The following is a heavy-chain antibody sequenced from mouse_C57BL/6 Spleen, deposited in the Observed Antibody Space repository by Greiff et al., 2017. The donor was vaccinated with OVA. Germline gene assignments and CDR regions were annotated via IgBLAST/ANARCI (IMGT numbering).Heavy chain of an antibody. CDR1: GYAFSSYW. CDR3: ARGDYGGYFDD. V-gene: IGHV1-80*01. J-gene: IGHJ2*01. CDR2: IYPGDGDT. D-gene: IGHD1-1*01. Sequence: VKLQQSGAELVKPGASVKISCKASGYAFSSYWMNWVKQRPGKGLEWIGQIYPGDGDTNYNGKFKGKATLTADKSSSTAYMQLSSLTSEDSAVYFCARGDYGGYFDDWGQGTTLTVSS.